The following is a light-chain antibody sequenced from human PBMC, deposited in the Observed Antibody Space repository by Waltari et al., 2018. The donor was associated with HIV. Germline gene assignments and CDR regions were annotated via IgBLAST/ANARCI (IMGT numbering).Light chain of an antibody. J-gene: IGLJ1*01. V-gene: IGLV2-14*01. Sequence: QSALTQPASVSGSPGQSITISCTGTSSDVGGYNYFSWYQQNPGKAPQLMIYDVSNRPSGVSNRFSGSKSGNTASLTISGLQAEDEADYYCSSYTSSSSYVFGTGTKVTVL. CDR1: SSDVGGYNY. CDR2: DVS. CDR3: SSYTSSSSYV.